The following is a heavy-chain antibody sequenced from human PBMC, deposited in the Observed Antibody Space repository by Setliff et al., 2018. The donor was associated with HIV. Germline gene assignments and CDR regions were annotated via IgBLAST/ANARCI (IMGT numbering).Heavy chain of an antibody. Sequence: SETLSLTCTVSGGSISSHYWSWIRQPPGKGLEWIGNIYYSGNTNYNPSLKSRVTISVDTSKNQFSLKLSSVTAADTAVYYCARGGIGDYYYYYMDVWGKGTTVTVSS. D-gene: IGHD3-10*01. CDR2: IYYSGNT. V-gene: IGHV4-59*11. CDR3: ARGGIGDYYYYYMDV. CDR1: GGSISSHY. J-gene: IGHJ6*03.